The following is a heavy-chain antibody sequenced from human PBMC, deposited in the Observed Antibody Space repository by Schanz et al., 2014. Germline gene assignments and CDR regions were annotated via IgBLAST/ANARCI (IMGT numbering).Heavy chain of an antibody. CDR2: IIPILGIA. CDR3: ARAFGGYDPAGALDY. J-gene: IGHJ4*02. CDR1: GYTLSAYS. V-gene: IGHV1-69*09. Sequence: QVQLVQSGTQVKKPGASVKVSCKASGYTLSAYSLHWVRQAPGQGLEWMGRIIPILGIANYAQNFQGRVTITADKSTSTAYMELSSLRSEDTAVYYCARAFGGYDPAGALDYWGQGTLVTVSS. D-gene: IGHD5-12*01.